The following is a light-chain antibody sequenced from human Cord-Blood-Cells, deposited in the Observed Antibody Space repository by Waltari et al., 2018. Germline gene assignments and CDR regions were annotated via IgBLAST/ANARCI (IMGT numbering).Light chain of an antibody. CDR1: QGVSSN. CDR2: GAS. CDR3: QQYNNWPPLT. J-gene: IGKJ4*01. V-gene: IGKV3-15*01. Sequence: IVIAQSPATLSVSPAKRATLSCRASQGVSSNLAWYQQKPGQAPRLLIYGASTRPTGLPARFSGSASGTEFTLTISSLQSEDFAVYYCQQYNNWPPLTVGGGTKVEIK.